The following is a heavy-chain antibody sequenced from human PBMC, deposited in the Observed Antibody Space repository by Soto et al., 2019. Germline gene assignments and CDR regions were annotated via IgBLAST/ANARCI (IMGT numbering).Heavy chain of an antibody. CDR3: SRESQLPHGMDV. Sequence: GSLSLYWACFGFIFRRYCLNWVRQAPGKGLDCVSSISSSSSHINYADSVQGRFTSSRDNANSALYLQMTSLRAEDPAVYYCSRESQLPHGMDVWGQGTTVTV. CDR1: GFIFRRYC. V-gene: IGHV3-21*01. J-gene: IGHJ6*02. D-gene: IGHD2-2*01. CDR2: ISSSSSHI.